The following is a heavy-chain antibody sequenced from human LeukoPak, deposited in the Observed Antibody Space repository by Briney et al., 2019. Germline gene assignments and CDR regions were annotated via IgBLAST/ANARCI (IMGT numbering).Heavy chain of an antibody. D-gene: IGHD6-19*01. V-gene: IGHV4-4*07. CDR1: GGSISSHY. Sequence: SETLSLTCTVSGGSISSHYWSWIRQPAGTGLEWIGRIYTSGSTNYNPSLKSRVTISVDKSKNQFSLKLSSVTAADTAVYYCAREDSSGWYFYYWGQGTLVTVSS. J-gene: IGHJ4*02. CDR3: AREDSSGWYFYY. CDR2: IYTSGST.